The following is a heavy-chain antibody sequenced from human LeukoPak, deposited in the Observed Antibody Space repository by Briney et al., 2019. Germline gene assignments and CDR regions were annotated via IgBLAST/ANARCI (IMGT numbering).Heavy chain of an antibody. CDR1: GFTFSSYS. CDR2: ISSSSTTK. J-gene: IGHJ4*02. V-gene: IGHV3-48*01. CDR3: ARGRSYYYETSALEDY. Sequence: GGSLRLSCAASGFTFSSYSMNWVRQAPGKGREGVSYISSSSTTKYYADSVKGRFTISRDNSKNTVYLQLNSLRAGETAVYYCARGRSYYYETSALEDYWRQGTLVSVCS. D-gene: IGHD3-22*01.